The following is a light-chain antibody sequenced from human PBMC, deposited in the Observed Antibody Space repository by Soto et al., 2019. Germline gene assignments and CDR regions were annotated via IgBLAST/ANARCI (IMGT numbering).Light chain of an antibody. CDR1: QSVSSNY. CDR2: GAS. Sequence: ESVLTQSPGTLSLSPGERATLSCRASQSVSSNYLAWYQQKPGQAPRLLIYGASSGATGIPDRFSGSGSGTDFTLTITRLEPEDFAVYYCQQYGGSPPQTFGQGTKVDIK. V-gene: IGKV3-20*01. CDR3: QQYGGSPPQT. J-gene: IGKJ1*01.